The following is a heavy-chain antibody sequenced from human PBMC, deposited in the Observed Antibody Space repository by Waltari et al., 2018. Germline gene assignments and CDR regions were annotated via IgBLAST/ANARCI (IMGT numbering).Heavy chain of an antibody. V-gene: IGHV1-24*01. Sequence: QVQPVQSGAEVKKPGASVKVSCKVSGYTPPELSMHWVRQAPGKGLEWMGGFDPEDGETIYAQKFQGRVTMTEDTSTDTAYMELSSLRSEDTAVYYCATVTYYYGSGSYYFDYWGQGTLVTVSS. CDR2: FDPEDGET. CDR1: GYTPPELS. CDR3: ATVTYYYGSGSYYFDY. D-gene: IGHD3-10*01. J-gene: IGHJ4*02.